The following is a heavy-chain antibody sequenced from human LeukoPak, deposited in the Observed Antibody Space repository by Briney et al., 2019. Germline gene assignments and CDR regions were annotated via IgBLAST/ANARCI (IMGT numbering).Heavy chain of an antibody. CDR3: ATREGSGSYYKAHPFDY. CDR1: GGTFSSYA. V-gene: IGHV1-69*06. CDR2: IIPIFGTA. D-gene: IGHD3-10*01. J-gene: IGHJ4*02. Sequence: ASVKVSCKASGGTFSSYAINWVRQAPGQGLEWMGGIIPIFGTANYAQKFQGRVTITADKSTSTAYMELSSLRSEDTAVYYCATREGSGSYYKAHPFDYWGQGTLVTVSS.